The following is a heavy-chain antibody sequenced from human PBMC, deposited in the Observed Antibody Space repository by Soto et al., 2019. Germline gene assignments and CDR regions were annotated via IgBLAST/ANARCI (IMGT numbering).Heavy chain of an antibody. V-gene: IGHV1-2*04. CDR3: ARDEGDYGDYVTFDY. Sequence: QVQLVQSGAEVKKPGASVKVSCKASGYTFTGYYMHWVRQAPGQGLEWMGWINPNSGGTNYAQKFQGWVTMTRDTSISTAYMELSRLRSDDTAVYYCARDEGDYGDYVTFDYWGQGTLVTVSS. J-gene: IGHJ4*02. CDR2: INPNSGGT. D-gene: IGHD4-17*01. CDR1: GYTFTGYY.